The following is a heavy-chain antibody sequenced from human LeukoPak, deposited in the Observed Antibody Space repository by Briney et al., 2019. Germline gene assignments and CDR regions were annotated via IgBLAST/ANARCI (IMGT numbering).Heavy chain of an antibody. J-gene: IGHJ4*02. CDR3: ARGWGSSWFDY. D-gene: IGHD6-13*01. CDR1: GGSISSYY. V-gene: IGHV4-59*01. CDR2: IYYSGST. Sequence: SETLSLTCTVSGGSISSYYWSWIRQPPGKGLEWIGYIYYSGSTNYNPSLKSRVTISVDTSKNQFSLKLSSVTAADTAVYYCARGWGSSWFDYWGQGTLVTVSS.